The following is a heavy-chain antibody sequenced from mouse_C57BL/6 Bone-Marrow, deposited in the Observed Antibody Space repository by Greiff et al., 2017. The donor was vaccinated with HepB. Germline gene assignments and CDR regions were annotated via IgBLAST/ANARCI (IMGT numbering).Heavy chain of an antibody. CDR1: GFTFSSYG. J-gene: IGHJ4*01. CDR2: ISSGGSYT. V-gene: IGHV5-6*01. D-gene: IGHD1-1*01. CDR3: ARQGDYYYYAMDY. Sequence: EVKVVESGGDLVKPGGSLKLSCAASGFTFSSYGMSWVRQTPDKRLEWVATISSGGSYTYYPDSVKGRFTISRDNAKNTLYLQMSSLKSEDTAMYYCARQGDYYYYAMDYWGQGTSVTVSS.